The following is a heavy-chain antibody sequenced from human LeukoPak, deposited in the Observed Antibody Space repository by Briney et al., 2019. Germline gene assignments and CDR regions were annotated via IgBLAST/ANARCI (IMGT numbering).Heavy chain of an antibody. CDR3: ASVYYNINYYHPIDF. CDR1: RGSVSSGSYY. V-gene: IGHV4-61*01. D-gene: IGHD3-10*01. CDR2: IHNTENT. Sequence: SETLSLTCTVSRGSVSSGSYYWSWLQQPPGKGLEWIGHIHNTENTNYNPSLKSRVAISVDTSKNQFSLKLSSVTAADTAVYFCASVYYNINYYHPIDFWGQGALVTVSS. J-gene: IGHJ4*02.